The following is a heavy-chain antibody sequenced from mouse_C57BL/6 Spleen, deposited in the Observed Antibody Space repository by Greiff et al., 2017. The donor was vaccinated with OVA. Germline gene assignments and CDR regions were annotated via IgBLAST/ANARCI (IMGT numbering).Heavy chain of an antibody. J-gene: IGHJ2*01. D-gene: IGHD1-1*01. V-gene: IGHV1-55*01. Sequence: QVQLQQPGAELVKPGASVKMSCKASGYTFTSYWITWVKQRPGQGLEWIGDIDPGSGSTNYNEKFKGKATLTGDTSSSTAYMQLSSLTSEDSAVYYCARNDGSSYASFDYWGQGTTLTVSS. CDR2: IDPGSGST. CDR1: GYTFTSYW. CDR3: ARNDGSSYASFDY.